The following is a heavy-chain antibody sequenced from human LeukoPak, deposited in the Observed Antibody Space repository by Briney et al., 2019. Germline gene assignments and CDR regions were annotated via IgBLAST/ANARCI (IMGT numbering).Heavy chain of an antibody. Sequence: GASVTVSFRASGYTFTSYGISWVRQAPGQGLEGMGWISAYNGNTSYAQKLQGRVTMTTDTSTSTAYMELRSLRSDDTAVYYCAREGYSYPFDYWGQGTLVTVSS. V-gene: IGHV1-18*04. CDR3: AREGYSYPFDY. J-gene: IGHJ4*02. D-gene: IGHD5-18*01. CDR2: ISAYNGNT. CDR1: GYTFTSYG.